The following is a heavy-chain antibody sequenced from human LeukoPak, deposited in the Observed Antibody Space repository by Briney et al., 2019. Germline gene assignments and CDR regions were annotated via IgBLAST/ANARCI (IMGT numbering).Heavy chain of an antibody. Sequence: PGGSLRLSCAASGFTFSSHGMSWVRQAQAQGLEWVSGISGSGENTYNADSVKGRFTISRDNSRRTLYLQMNNLRVEDTAVYYCVRDRLNYASGYFDYWGQGTLVTVSS. CDR2: ISGSGENT. V-gene: IGHV3-23*01. D-gene: IGHD3-10*01. J-gene: IGHJ4*02. CDR3: VRDRLNYASGYFDY. CDR1: GFTFSSHG.